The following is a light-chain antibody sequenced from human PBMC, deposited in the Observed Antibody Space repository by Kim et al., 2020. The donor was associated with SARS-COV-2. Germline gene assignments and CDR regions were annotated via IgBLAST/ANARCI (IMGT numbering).Light chain of an antibody. CDR1: QRITRW. CDR2: DVS. Sequence: ATVGDSVIITCRASQRITRWLAWYQEKSGRAPRLLIYDVSTLGSGVPSRFSGSGSGTEFTLTISSLQPDDFATYYCQQYNSYAASTFGQGTKLEI. CDR3: QQYNSYAAST. J-gene: IGKJ2*02. V-gene: IGKV1-5*01.